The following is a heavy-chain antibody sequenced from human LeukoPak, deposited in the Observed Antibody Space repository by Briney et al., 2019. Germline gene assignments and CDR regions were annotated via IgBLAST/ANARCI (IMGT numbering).Heavy chain of an antibody. CDR3: ARDPPGSGSLLHFEY. V-gene: IGHV3-7*01. D-gene: IGHD5-12*01. CDR2: IKQDGSET. Sequence: GGSLRLSCAASGFSLSTYWMSWVRQAPGKGLEWMANIKQDGSETYYVDSVRGRFSISKDNAKNSLYLQMNSLRAEDTAVYYCARDPPGSGSLLHFEYWGQGTVVTVSS. CDR1: GFSLSTYW. J-gene: IGHJ4*02.